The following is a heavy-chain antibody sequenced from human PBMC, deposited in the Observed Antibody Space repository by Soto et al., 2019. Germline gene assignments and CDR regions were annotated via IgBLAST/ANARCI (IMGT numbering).Heavy chain of an antibody. V-gene: IGHV1-69*01. Sequence: QVQLVQSGAEVKKPGSSVKVSCKASGGTFSSYAISWVRQAPGQALEWMGGIIPIFGTANYAQKFQGRVTITADESTSTAYMELSSLRSEDTAVYYCARGGLDYGDLYWYFDLWGRGTLVTVSS. D-gene: IGHD4-17*01. J-gene: IGHJ2*01. CDR2: IIPIFGTA. CDR3: ARGGLDYGDLYWYFDL. CDR1: GGTFSSYA.